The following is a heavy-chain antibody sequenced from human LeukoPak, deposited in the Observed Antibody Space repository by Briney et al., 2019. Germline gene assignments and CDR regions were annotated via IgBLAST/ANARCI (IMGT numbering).Heavy chain of an antibody. CDR3: ATGYGSGSGRSHYYYHMDV. J-gene: IGHJ6*03. Sequence: GGSLRLSGAASGFIVSSNYMCWVRQAPGKGLEWVSVIYSGGSTYYADSVKGRFTVSRDNPKNTVYLQLNSLRAEDTAVYYCATGYGSGSGRSHYYYHMDVWGKGTTVTVSS. CDR2: IYSGGST. CDR1: GFIVSSNY. D-gene: IGHD3-10*01. V-gene: IGHV3-53*01.